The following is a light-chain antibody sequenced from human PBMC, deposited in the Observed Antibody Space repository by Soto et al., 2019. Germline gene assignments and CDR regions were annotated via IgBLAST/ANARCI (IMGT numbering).Light chain of an antibody. Sequence: QSALTQPASVSGSPGQSITISCTGTSSDVGGYNYVSWYQQHPDKAPKLMIYDVSNRPSGVSNRFSGSKSGNTASLTISGLQAEDDADYYCSSYTSSSTRDVVFGGGTKLTVL. CDR2: DVS. CDR3: SSYTSSSTRDVV. J-gene: IGLJ2*01. V-gene: IGLV2-14*03. CDR1: SSDVGGYNY.